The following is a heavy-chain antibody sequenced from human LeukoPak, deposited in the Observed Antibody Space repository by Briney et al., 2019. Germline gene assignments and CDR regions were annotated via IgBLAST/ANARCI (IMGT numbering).Heavy chain of an antibody. Sequence: GGSPRLSCAASGFTFSSYAMHWVRQAPGKGLEWVAVISYDGSNKYYADSVKGRFTISRDNSKNTLYLQMNSLRAEDTAVYYCARWRYYDSSGYMMNDAFDIWGQGTMVTVSS. J-gene: IGHJ3*02. V-gene: IGHV3-30*01. CDR2: ISYDGSNK. D-gene: IGHD3-22*01. CDR1: GFTFSSYA. CDR3: ARWRYYDSSGYMMNDAFDI.